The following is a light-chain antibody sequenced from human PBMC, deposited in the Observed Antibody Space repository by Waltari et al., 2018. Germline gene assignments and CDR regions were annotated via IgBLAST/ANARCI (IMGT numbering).Light chain of an antibody. CDR1: QSVLYSSNNKNY. CDR2: WAS. CDR3: QQYYSTRT. V-gene: IGKV4-1*01. Sequence: DIVMTQSPDSLAVSLGERATFNCKSSQSVLYSSNNKNYLAGYQQKPGQCPKLHIYWASTRESGVPDRFSGSGSGTDFTLTISSLQAEDVAVYYCQQYYSTRTFGQGTKVEIK. J-gene: IGKJ1*01.